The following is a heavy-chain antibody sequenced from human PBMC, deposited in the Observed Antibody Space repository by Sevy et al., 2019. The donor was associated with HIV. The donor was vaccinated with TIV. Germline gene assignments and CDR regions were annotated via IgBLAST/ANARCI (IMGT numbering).Heavy chain of an antibody. CDR1: GGSISSSSYY. Sequence: SETLSLTCTVSGGSISSSSYYWGWIRQPPGKGLEWIGSIHYSGSTYYNPSLKSRVTISVDTSKNQFSLKLSSVTAADTAVYYCVRDYYMYVWGKGTTVTVSS. J-gene: IGHJ6*03. CDR3: VRDYYMYV. V-gene: IGHV4-39*01. CDR2: IHYSGST.